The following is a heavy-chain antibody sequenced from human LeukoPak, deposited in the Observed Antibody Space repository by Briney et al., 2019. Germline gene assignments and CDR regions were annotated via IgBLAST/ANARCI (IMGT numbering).Heavy chain of an antibody. J-gene: IGHJ4*02. D-gene: IGHD3-22*01. CDR2: ISSSGTAI. V-gene: IGHV3-48*01. CDR3: GTLHYYYDGSPRA. Sequence: GGSLRLSCAASGFTFSTYSMNWVRQAPGKGLEWVSYISSSGTAIYYADSVQGRFTISRDNAKNSLCLQMNNLKTEDTAVYFCGTLHYYYDGSPRAWGQGTLVTVSS. CDR1: GFTFSTYS.